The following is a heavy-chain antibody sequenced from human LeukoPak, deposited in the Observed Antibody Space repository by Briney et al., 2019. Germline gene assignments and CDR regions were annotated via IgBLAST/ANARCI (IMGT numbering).Heavy chain of an antibody. J-gene: IGHJ6*03. Sequence: SETLSLTCTVSGGSISSYYWSWIRQPPGKGLEWIGYIYYSGSTNYNPSLKSRVTISVDTSKNQFSLKLSSVTAADTGVYYCARGGDLWFGESNVYMDVWGKGTTVTVSS. CDR2: IYYSGST. CDR3: ARGGDLWFGESNVYMDV. V-gene: IGHV4-59*01. CDR1: GGSISSYY. D-gene: IGHD3-10*01.